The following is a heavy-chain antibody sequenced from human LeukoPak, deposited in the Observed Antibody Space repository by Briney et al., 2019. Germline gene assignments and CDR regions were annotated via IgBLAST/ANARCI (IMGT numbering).Heavy chain of an antibody. J-gene: IGHJ4*02. Sequence: GGSLRLSCAASGFTFSDYYMSWIRQAPGKGLEWVSYISYSGSTLYYADSVKGRFTMSRDNAKNSVYLQMNSLRAEDTAFYYCTRDAALVPGKNFWGQGTLVTVSS. CDR3: TRDAALVPGKNF. V-gene: IGHV3-11*04. CDR1: GFTFSDYY. CDR2: ISYSGSTL. D-gene: IGHD6-19*01.